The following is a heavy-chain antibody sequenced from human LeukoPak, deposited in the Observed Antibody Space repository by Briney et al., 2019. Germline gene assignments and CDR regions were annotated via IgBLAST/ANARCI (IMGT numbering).Heavy chain of an antibody. CDR2: IYAAETS. Sequence: SETLSLTCTVSGDSVSRSYWGWIRQSAGKGLEWIGRIYAAETSKYNPSLRSRVSISIDTSTSQFSLRLNSVTAADTAVYYCVRGRNDGPFYFDYWGQGILVTVSS. D-gene: IGHD3-16*01. CDR1: GDSVSRSY. J-gene: IGHJ4*02. CDR3: VRGRNDGPFYFDY. V-gene: IGHV4-4*07.